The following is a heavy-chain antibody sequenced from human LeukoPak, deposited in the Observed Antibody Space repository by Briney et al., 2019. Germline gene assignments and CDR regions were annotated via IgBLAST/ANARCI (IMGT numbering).Heavy chain of an antibody. CDR3: ARDKVAATFAFDI. CDR2: ISSSGSTI. J-gene: IGHJ3*02. Sequence: GGTLRLSCAASGFTFTSYGMNWVRQAPGKGLEWVSYISSSGSTIYYADSVKGRFTISRDNAKNSLYLQMNSLRAEDTAVYYCARDKVAATFAFDIWGQGTMVTVSS. CDR1: GFTFTSYG. V-gene: IGHV3-48*04. D-gene: IGHD2-15*01.